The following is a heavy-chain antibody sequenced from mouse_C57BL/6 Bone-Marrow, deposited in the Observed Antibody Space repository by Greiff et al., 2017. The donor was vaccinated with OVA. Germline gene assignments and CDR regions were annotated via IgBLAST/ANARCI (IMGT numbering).Heavy chain of an antibody. CDR1: GFSLSTFGMG. D-gene: IGHD1-1*01. CDR3: ARVAHYYYGSSYYFDY. V-gene: IGHV8-8*01. CDR2: IWWDDDK. Sequence: QVTLKVSGPGILQPSQTLSLTCSFSGFSLSTFGMGVGWIRQPSGKGLEWLAHIWWDDDKYYNPALKSRLTISKDTSKNQVFLKIANVDTADTATYYCARVAHYYYGSSYYFDYWGQGTTLTVSS. J-gene: IGHJ2*01.